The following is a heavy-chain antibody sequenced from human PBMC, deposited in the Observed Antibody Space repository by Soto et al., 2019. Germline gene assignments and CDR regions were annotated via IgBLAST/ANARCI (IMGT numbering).Heavy chain of an antibody. J-gene: IGHJ5*02. D-gene: IGHD3-22*01. CDR1: GGTFSSYA. Sequence: QVQLVQSGAEVKKPGSSVKVSCKASGGTFSSYAITWVRQAPGQGLEWMGGIIPIFGTANYAQKFQARVTITAAESTRPAYMELSSLRSEVPAVYYCARDRGPGSGYYPYWFAPWGQGTLVPVSS. CDR2: IIPIFGTA. V-gene: IGHV1-69*12. CDR3: ARDRGPGSGYYPYWFAP.